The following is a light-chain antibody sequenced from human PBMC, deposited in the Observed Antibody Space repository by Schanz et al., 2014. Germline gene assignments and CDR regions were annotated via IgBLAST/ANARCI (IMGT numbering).Light chain of an antibody. J-gene: IGKJ4*01. Sequence: VMTQSPATLSVSPGESATLSCRASQSVSSNLAWYQQKPGQAPRLLIYGASTRATGIPARFSGSGSGTEFTLTISSLQSEDFAVYYCQQYHDWPPLTFGGGTKVEI. CDR3: QQYHDWPPLT. V-gene: IGKV3-15*01. CDR1: QSVSSN. CDR2: GAS.